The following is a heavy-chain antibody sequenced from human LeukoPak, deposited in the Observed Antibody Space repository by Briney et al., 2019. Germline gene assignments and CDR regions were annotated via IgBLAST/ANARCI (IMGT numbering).Heavy chain of an antibody. D-gene: IGHD2-2*01. CDR2: INPDGSTK. V-gene: IGHV3-7*05. Sequence: GGSLRLSCVASGFTCSNYWMHWVRKAPGQGLVWVAIINPDGSTKYCVDSLKGRFTISRDNAEKSLYLQMNSLRAEDTAVYYCARDPYHGAFDYWGQGTLVTVSS. CDR1: GFTCSNYW. J-gene: IGHJ4*02. CDR3: ARDPYHGAFDY.